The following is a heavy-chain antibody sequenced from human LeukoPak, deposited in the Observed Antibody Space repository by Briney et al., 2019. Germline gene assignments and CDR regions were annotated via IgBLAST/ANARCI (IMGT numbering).Heavy chain of an antibody. CDR2: TIPMFGTT. D-gene: IGHD3-22*01. CDR1: GGTFSSYA. Sequence: SVKVSCKASGGTFSSYAISWVRQAPGQGLEWTGRTIPMFGTTNYAQKLQGRVTIITDESTSTAYMELSSLRSEDTAVYYCARDSGDDSSDYYHNHDYWGQGTLVTVSS. CDR3: ARDSGDDSSDYYHNHDY. V-gene: IGHV1-69*05. J-gene: IGHJ4*02.